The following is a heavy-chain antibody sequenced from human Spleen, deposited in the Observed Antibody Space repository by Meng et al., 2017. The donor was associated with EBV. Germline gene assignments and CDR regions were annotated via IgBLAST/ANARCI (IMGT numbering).Heavy chain of an antibody. CDR1: GASIDSSDW. CDR2: IHHSGTT. J-gene: IGHJ4*02. Sequence: QVHLPESGPGLVKPSGTLSLTCAVSGASIDSSDWWTWVRQAPGKGLEWIGEIHHSGTTNYNPSLESRVTISIDKSDNQFSLKLTSVTAADTAVYYCARGLGGHYPTMEYWGQGTLVTVSS. CDR3: ARGLGGHYPTMEY. V-gene: IGHV4-4*02. D-gene: IGHD3-22*01.